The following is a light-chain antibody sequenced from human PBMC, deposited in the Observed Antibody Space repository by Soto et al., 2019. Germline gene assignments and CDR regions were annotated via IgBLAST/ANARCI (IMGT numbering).Light chain of an antibody. CDR2: GAS. CDR1: ESISRN. V-gene: IGKV3D-15*01. CDR3: KQYGSSPLS. J-gene: IGKJ4*01. Sequence: DIAMTQSPATLSVSPGERATLSCRASESISRNLAWYQQKPGQAPRLLIYGASTRATGIPARFSGSGSGTEFTVTISSLQSEDFAVYYCKQYGSSPLSFGGGTKVEIK.